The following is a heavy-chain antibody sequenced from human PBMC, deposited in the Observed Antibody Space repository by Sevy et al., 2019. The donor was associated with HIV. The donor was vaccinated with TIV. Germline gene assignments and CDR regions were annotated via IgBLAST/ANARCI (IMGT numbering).Heavy chain of an antibody. CDR2: ISYDGSNK. V-gene: IGHV3-30*18. D-gene: IGHD6-6*01. CDR1: GFTFSSYG. Sequence: GGSLRLSCAASGFTFSSYGMHWVRQAPGKGLEWVAVISYDGSNKYYADSGKGRFTISRENSKNTLYLQMNSLRAEDTAVYYCAKDPPNYSSSSFFDYWGQGTLVTVSS. J-gene: IGHJ4*02. CDR3: AKDPPNYSSSSFFDY.